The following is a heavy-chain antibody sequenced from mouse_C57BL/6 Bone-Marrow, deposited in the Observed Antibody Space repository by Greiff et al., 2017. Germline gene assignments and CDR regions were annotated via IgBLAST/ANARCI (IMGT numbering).Heavy chain of an antibody. J-gene: IGHJ2*01. D-gene: IGHD1-1*01. V-gene: IGHV5-6*02. CDR3: ARPNYYYGSSYLDY. Sequence: DVMLVESGGDLVKPGGSLKLSCAASGFTFSSYGMSWVRQTPDKRLEWVATISSGGSYPYYPDSVKGRFPISRDNAKKTLYLQMSSLKSEDTAMYYCARPNYYYGSSYLDYWGQGTTLTVSS. CDR2: ISSGGSYP. CDR1: GFTFSSYG.